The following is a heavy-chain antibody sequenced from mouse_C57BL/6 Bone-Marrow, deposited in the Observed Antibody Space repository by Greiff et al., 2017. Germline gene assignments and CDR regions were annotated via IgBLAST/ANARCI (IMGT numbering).Heavy chain of an antibody. D-gene: IGHD2-3*01. CDR3: ARSNGYYVIYAMDY. Sequence: QVQLQQPGAELVKPGASVKLSCKASGYTFTSYWMHWVKQRPGQGLEWIGMIHPNSGSTNYNETFKSKATLTVDKSSSTAYMQLSSLTSEDSAVYYCARSNGYYVIYAMDYWGQGTSVTVSS. V-gene: IGHV1-64*01. CDR2: IHPNSGST. CDR1: GYTFTSYW. J-gene: IGHJ4*01.